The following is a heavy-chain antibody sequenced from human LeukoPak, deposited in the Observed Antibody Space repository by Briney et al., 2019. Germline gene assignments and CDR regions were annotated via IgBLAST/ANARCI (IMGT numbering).Heavy chain of an antibody. V-gene: IGHV1-69*13. J-gene: IGHJ4*02. CDR3: ARGGYSGYRFFDY. D-gene: IGHD5-12*01. CDR1: GGTFSSYA. Sequence: SVKVSCKASGGTFSSYAISWVRQAPGQGLEWMGGIIPIFGTANYAQKFQGRVTITADESTSTAYMELSSLRSEDTAVYYCARGGYSGYRFFDYWGQGTLVTVSS. CDR2: IIPIFGTA.